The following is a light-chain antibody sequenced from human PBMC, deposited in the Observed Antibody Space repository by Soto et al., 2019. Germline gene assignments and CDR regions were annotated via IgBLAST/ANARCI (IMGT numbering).Light chain of an antibody. J-gene: IGKJ1*01. CDR3: QQYDRLPWT. CDR2: DAS. CDR1: QGVSHF. Sequence: DIQMTQSPSSLSASIGDRVTITCQASQGVSHFLTWFQQRPGKAPKLLIYDASTLERGVPSSFSGRGSGSRFTFTITRLQPEDIATYYCQQYDRLPWTFGQGTKVEMK. V-gene: IGKV1-33*01.